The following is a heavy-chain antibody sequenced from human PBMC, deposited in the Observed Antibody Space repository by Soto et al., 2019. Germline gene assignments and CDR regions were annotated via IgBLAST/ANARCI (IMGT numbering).Heavy chain of an antibody. CDR2: ISGSGGST. CDR1: GFTFSSYA. V-gene: IGHV3-23*01. CDR3: AIIVVVPAAMSDFQH. D-gene: IGHD2-2*01. J-gene: IGHJ1*01. Sequence: GGSLRLSCAASGFTFSSYAMSWVRQAPGKGLEWVSAISGSGGSTYYADSVKGRFTISRDNSKNTLYLPMNSLRAEDTAVYYCAIIVVVPAAMSDFQHWGQGTLVTVSS.